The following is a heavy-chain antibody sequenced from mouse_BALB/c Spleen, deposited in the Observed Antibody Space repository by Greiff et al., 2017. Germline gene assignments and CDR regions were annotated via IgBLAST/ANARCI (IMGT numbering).Heavy chain of an antibody. D-gene: IGHD2-3*01. CDR1: GFSLTSYG. V-gene: IGHV2-2*02. CDR2: IWSGGST. Sequence: VMLVESGPGLVQPSQSLSITCTVSGFSLTSYGVHWVRQSPGKGLEWLGVIWSGGSTDYNAAFISRLSISKDNSKSQVFFKMNSLQANDTAIYYCARSDGYSDYFDYWGQGTTLTVSS. CDR3: ARSDGYSDYFDY. J-gene: IGHJ2*01.